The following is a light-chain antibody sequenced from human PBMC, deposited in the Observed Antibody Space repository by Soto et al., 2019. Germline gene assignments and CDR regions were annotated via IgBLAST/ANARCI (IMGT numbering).Light chain of an antibody. CDR3: AAWDDSLNGPV. J-gene: IGLJ2*01. Sequence: QSVLTQPPSASVTPGQRVTISCSGSSSNIGGNAVNWYQQLPGTAPKLLMYSNNQRPSGVPDRFSGSKSGTSASLAISGLQSEDEADDYCAAWDDSLNGPVFGGGTKLTVL. CDR2: SNN. V-gene: IGLV1-44*01. CDR1: SSNIGGNA.